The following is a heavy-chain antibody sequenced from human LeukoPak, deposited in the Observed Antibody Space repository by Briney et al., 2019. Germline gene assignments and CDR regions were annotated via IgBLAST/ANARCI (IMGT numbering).Heavy chain of an antibody. V-gene: IGHV4-59*12. CDR2: MYYSGST. CDR1: DDSISSYY. J-gene: IGHJ5*02. Sequence: KPSETLSLTCTVSDDSISSYYWSWIRQPPGKGLEWIGYMYYSGSTNYNPSLKSRVTISVDRSKNQFSLKLSSVTAANTAVYYCARGSGVAPLDPWGQGTLVTVSS. D-gene: IGHD3-3*01. CDR3: ARGSGVAPLDP.